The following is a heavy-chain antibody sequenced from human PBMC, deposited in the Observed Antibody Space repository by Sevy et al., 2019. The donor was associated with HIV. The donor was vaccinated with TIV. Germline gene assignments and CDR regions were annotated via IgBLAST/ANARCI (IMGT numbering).Heavy chain of an antibody. D-gene: IGHD4-17*01. V-gene: IGHV3-43D*03. J-gene: IGHJ4*02. CDR2: INWDGSRT. Sequence: GGSLRLSCAASGFTFDDYAMHWVRQAPGKGLEWVSLINWDGSRTYYADSVKGRFTISRDNSKNSLYLQMNSLRAEDTALYYCAKGYGANTGVDYWCQGTLVTVSS. CDR1: GFTFDDYA. CDR3: AKGYGANTGVDY.